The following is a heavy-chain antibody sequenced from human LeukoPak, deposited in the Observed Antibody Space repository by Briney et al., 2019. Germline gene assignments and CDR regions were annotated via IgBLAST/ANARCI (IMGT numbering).Heavy chain of an antibody. J-gene: IGHJ4*02. V-gene: IGHV3-21*01. CDR1: GFTFSSSS. CDR3: ARDRLVGATTPLY. Sequence: GGSLRLSCAASGFTFSSSSMNWVRQAPGKGLEWVSSISSSSSYIYYADSVKGRFTISRDNAKNSLYLQMNSLRAEDTAVYYCARDRLVGATTPLYWGQGTLVTVSS. CDR2: ISSSSSYI. D-gene: IGHD1-26*01.